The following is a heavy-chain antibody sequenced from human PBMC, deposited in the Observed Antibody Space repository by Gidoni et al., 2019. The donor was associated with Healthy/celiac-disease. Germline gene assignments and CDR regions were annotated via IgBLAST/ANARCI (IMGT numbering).Heavy chain of an antibody. V-gene: IGHV4-59*01. CDR2: IYYSGST. Sequence: QVQLQESGPGLVKPSETLALTCHDSGGSISSYYWIWIRQPTGKGLDWIGYIYYSGSTNYNPSLQRRVSISVDTAKNQFSLKLSSVTAADTAVYYCAGDPGAGYFVYWGQGTLVTFSS. J-gene: IGHJ4*02. CDR1: GGSISSYY. D-gene: IGHD3-10*01. CDR3: AGDPGAGYFVY.